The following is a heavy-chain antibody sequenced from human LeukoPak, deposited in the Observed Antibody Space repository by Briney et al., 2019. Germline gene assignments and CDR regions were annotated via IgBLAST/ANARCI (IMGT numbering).Heavy chain of an antibody. CDR2: FSWNSGSI. V-gene: IGHV3-9*01. Sequence: GGSLRLSCAASGFTFDDYAMHWVRQAPGKGLEWVSGFSWNSGSIGYADSVKGRFTISRDNAKNSLYLQMNSLRAEDTALYYCAKDHGFLEWLYCFDYWGQGTLVTVSP. CDR1: GFTFDDYA. J-gene: IGHJ4*02. D-gene: IGHD3-3*01. CDR3: AKDHGFLEWLYCFDY.